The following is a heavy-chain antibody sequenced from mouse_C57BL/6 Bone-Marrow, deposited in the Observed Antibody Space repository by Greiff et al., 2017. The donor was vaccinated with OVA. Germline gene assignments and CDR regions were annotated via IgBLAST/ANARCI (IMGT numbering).Heavy chain of an antibody. J-gene: IGHJ3*01. D-gene: IGHD2-1*01. CDR2: IYPRSGNT. CDR3: ARGGNYVRFAY. V-gene: IGHV1-81*01. Sequence: QVQLKESGAELARPGASVKLSCKASGYTFTSYGISWVKQRTGQGLEWIGEIYPRSGNTYYNEKFKGKATLTADKSSSTAYMELRSLTSEDSAVYFCARGGNYVRFAYWGQGTLVTVSA. CDR1: GYTFTSYG.